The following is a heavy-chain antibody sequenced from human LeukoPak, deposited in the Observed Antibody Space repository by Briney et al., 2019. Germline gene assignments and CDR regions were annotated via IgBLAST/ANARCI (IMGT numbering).Heavy chain of an antibody. Sequence: GGSLRLSCAASGFTFSSYAMSWVRQAPGKGLEWVSAISGSGGSTYYADSVKGRFSISRDNSKNTLYLQMNSLRAEDTAVYYCARVHYYGFYPLGSYFDYWGQGTLVTVSS. CDR2: ISGSGGST. CDR1: GFTFSSYA. CDR3: ARVHYYGFYPLGSYFDY. J-gene: IGHJ4*02. V-gene: IGHV3-23*01. D-gene: IGHD3-10*01.